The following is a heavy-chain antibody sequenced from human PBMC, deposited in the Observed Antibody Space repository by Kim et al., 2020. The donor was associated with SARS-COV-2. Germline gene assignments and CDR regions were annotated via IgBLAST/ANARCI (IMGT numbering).Heavy chain of an antibody. CDR1: GDSVSSNSAA. J-gene: IGHJ2*01. Sequence: SQTLSLTCAISGDSVSSNSAAWNWIRQSPSRGLEWLGRTYYRSKWYNDYAVSVKSRITINPDTSKNQFSLQLNSVTPEDTAVYYCARDYYDSSGYYLGGWYFDLWGRGTLVTVSS. D-gene: IGHD3-22*01. V-gene: IGHV6-1*01. CDR3: ARDYYDSSGYYLGGWYFDL. CDR2: TYYRSKWYN.